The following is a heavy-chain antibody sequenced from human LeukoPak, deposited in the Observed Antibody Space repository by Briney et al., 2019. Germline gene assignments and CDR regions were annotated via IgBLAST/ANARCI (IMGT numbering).Heavy chain of an antibody. CDR2: ISSGSYI. J-gene: IGHJ4*02. V-gene: IGHV3-69-1*01. CDR1: GFSVSNYA. CDR3: VREEVGRYTYGL. D-gene: IGHD5-18*01. Sequence: PGESLRLSCAASGFSVSNYAVHWARLAQGQGLEWVSSISSGSYIYYADSVKGRFTISRDDAKNSLFLQMNSLRDEDTAVYYCVREEVGRYTYGLWGQGTLVTVSS.